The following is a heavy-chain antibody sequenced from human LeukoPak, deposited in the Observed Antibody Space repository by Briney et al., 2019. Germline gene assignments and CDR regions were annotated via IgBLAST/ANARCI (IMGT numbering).Heavy chain of an antibody. CDR3: ARGSTRGYSYGYAFDY. J-gene: IGHJ4*02. CDR1: GGSFSGYY. CDR2: INHSGST. D-gene: IGHD5-18*01. Sequence: SEALSLTCAVYGGSFSGYYWSWIRQPPGKGLEWIGEINHSGSTNYNPSLKSRVTISVDTSKNQFSLKLSSVTAADTAVYYCARGSTRGYSYGYAFDYWGQGTLVTVSS. V-gene: IGHV4-34*01.